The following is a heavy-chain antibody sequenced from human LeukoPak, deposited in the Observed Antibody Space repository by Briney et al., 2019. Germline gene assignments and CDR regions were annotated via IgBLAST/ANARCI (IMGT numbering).Heavy chain of an antibody. Sequence: GGSLRLSCAASGFTFNTYTMSWVRQAPGKGLEWVSSINSRGTKIYYADSVKGRFTVSRDNTKNSLYLQMNSLRAEDTAMYFCAKESGDCGAECLVLNDYWGQGTLVTVSS. CDR2: INSRGTKI. V-gene: IGHV3-21*01. D-gene: IGHD2-21*01. J-gene: IGHJ4*02. CDR1: GFTFNTYT. CDR3: AKESGDCGAECLVLNDY.